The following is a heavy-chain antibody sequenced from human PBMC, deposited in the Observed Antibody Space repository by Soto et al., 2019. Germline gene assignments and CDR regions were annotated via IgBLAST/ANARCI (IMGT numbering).Heavy chain of an antibody. Sequence: GGSLRLSCAASGFTFSSYAMSWVRQAPGKGLEWVSAISGSGGSTYYADSVKGRFTISRDNSKNTLYLQMNSLRAEDTAVYYCARVYWYGDSMFDYWGQGTLVTVSS. D-gene: IGHD4-17*01. V-gene: IGHV3-23*01. J-gene: IGHJ4*02. CDR2: ISGSGGST. CDR1: GFTFSSYA. CDR3: ARVYWYGDSMFDY.